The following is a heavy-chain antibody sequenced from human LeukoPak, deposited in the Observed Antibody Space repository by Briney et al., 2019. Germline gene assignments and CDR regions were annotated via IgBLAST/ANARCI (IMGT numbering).Heavy chain of an antibody. CDR1: GGSFSGYY. CDR3: ARDMAVAMNYYYYMDV. J-gene: IGHJ6*03. D-gene: IGHD6-19*01. V-gene: IGHV4-34*01. Sequence: PSETLSLTCAVYGGSFSGYYWSWIRQPPGKGLEWIGEINHSGSTNYNPPLKSRVTISVDTSKNQFSLKLSSVTAADTAVYYCARDMAVAMNYYYYMDVWGKGTTVTVSS. CDR2: INHSGST.